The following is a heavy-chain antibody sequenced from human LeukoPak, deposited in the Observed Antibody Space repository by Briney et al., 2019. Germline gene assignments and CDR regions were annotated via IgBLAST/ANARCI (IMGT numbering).Heavy chain of an antibody. CDR3: ARDTQPDGMDV. CDR1: GFTFSSYT. D-gene: IGHD5-18*01. V-gene: IGHV3-21*01. Sequence: GALRLSCAASGFTFSSYTMNWVRQAPGKGLEWVSSISTSSSYIYYADSVKGRFTISRDNAKNSLYLQMNSLGAEDTAVYYCARDTQPDGMDVWGQGTTVTVSS. J-gene: IGHJ6*02. CDR2: ISTSSSYI.